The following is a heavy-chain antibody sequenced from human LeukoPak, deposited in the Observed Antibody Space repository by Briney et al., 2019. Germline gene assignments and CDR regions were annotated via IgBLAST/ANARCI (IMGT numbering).Heavy chain of an antibody. J-gene: IGHJ4*02. D-gene: IGHD6-6*01. CDR1: GFTFSSYS. CDR2: ISSSSSYI. Sequence: GGSLRLSCAASGFTFSSYSMNWVRQAPGKGLEWVSSISSSSSYIYYADSVKGRFTISRGNSKNALYLQMNSLRAEDTAVYYCARDRIAARRTFDYWGQGTLVTVSS. CDR3: ARDRIAARRTFDY. V-gene: IGHV3-21*01.